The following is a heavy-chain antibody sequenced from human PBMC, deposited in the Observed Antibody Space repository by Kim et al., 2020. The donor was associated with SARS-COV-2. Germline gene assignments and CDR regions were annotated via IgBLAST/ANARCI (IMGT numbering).Heavy chain of an antibody. J-gene: IGHJ6*02. Sequence: YYADSVKGRFTISRDNAKNSLYLQMNRLRAEDTAVYYCARAGASSSCLDVWGQGTTVTVSS. D-gene: IGHD6-13*01. CDR3: ARAGASSSCLDV. V-gene: IGHV3-21*01.